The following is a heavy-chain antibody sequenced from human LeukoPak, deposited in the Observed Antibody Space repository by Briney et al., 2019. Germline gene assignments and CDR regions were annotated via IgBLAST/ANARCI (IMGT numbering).Heavy chain of an antibody. V-gene: IGHV4-59*01. CDR3: ASDGVSAAAGSFDL. Sequence: SETLSLTCTVSGGSISSYYWSWIRQPPRKGLEWIGYIYYSGSTNYNPSLKSRVTISVDTSKNQFSLKLSSVTAADTAVYYCASDGVSAAAGSFDLWGRGTLVTVSS. J-gene: IGHJ2*01. CDR2: IYYSGST. D-gene: IGHD6-13*01. CDR1: GGSISSYY.